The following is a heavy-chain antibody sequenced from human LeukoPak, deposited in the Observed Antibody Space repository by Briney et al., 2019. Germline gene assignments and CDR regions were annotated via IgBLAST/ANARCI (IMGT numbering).Heavy chain of an antibody. CDR3: AKKTLYYDSKD. CDR1: GFSFSSYW. D-gene: IGHD3-22*01. J-gene: IGHJ4*02. V-gene: IGHV3-7*03. CDR2: IKQDGSEN. Sequence: GGSLRLSCAASGFSFSSYWMTWVRQAPGKGLEWVANIKQDGSENYYVDSVKGRFTISRDNAENSLYLQMNSLRAEDTAVYYCAKKTLYYDSKDGGQGTLVTVSS.